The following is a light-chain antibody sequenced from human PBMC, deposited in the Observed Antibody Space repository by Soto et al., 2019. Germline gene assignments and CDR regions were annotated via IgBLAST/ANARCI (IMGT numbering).Light chain of an antibody. CDR2: GAT. V-gene: IGKV3-20*01. CDR3: QQYGSSPRT. J-gene: IGKJ1*01. Sequence: EIVLTQSPGTLSLSPGERATISCRGSQSVSSNLLAWYQQKPGQAPRLLIYGATNRATGIPDRFSGSGSGTDFTLTISRLEPEDFAVYYCQQYGSSPRTFGQGTKVDIK. CDR1: QSVSSNL.